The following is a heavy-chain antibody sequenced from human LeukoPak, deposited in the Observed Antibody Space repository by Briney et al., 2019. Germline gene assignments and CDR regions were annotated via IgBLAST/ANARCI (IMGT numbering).Heavy chain of an antibody. CDR1: GFSLSTSGVG. CDR2: LYWNDDK. Sequence: SGPTLVKPTQTLTPTCTFSGFSLSTSGVGVGWIRQPPGKALEWLALLYWNDDKRYSPSLKSRLTITKDTSKNQVVLTITSMDPVDTATYFCAHRLPHYFDYWGQGTLVTVSS. CDR3: AHRLPHYFDY. J-gene: IGHJ4*02. V-gene: IGHV2-5*01.